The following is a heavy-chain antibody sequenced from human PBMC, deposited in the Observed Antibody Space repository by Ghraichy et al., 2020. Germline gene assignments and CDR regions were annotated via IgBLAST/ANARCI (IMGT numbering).Heavy chain of an antibody. CDR3: ARVVYDSSGYRSNAFDI. CDR2: ISAYNGNT. Sequence: ASVKVSCKASGYTFTSYGISWVRQAPGQGIEWMGWISAYNGNTNYAQKLQGRVTMTTDTSTSTAYMELRSLRSDDTAVYYCARVVYDSSGYRSNAFDIWGQGTMVTVSS. CDR1: GYTFTSYG. D-gene: IGHD3-22*01. J-gene: IGHJ3*02. V-gene: IGHV1-18*04.